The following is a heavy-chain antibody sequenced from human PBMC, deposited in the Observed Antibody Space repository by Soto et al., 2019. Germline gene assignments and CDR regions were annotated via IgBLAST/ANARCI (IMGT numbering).Heavy chain of an antibody. Sequence: ASVKVSCKASGYTFTGYYMHWVRQAPGQGLEWMGWINPNSGGTNYEQKFQGWVTMTRDTSISTAYMELSRLRSDDTAVYYCARDLYDSSGYYTRTYGMDVWGQGTTVTVSS. D-gene: IGHD3-22*01. CDR2: INPNSGGT. J-gene: IGHJ6*02. CDR3: ARDLYDSSGYYTRTYGMDV. CDR1: GYTFTGYY. V-gene: IGHV1-2*04.